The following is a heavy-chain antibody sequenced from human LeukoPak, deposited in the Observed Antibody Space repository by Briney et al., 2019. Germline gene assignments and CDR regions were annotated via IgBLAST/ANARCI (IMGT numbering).Heavy chain of an antibody. CDR2: IYPGDSDT. CDR1: GYSFTSYW. CDR3: ARRGEYSRYTVDV. J-gene: IGHJ6*02. V-gene: IGHV5-51*01. Sequence: GESLKISCKGSGYSFTSYWIGWVRQMPGKGLEWMGLIYPGDSDTRYSPSFQGRVTISADKSINTAYLQWTSLEASDTAMYYCARRGEYSRYTVDVWGQGTTVTVSS. D-gene: IGHD5-18*01.